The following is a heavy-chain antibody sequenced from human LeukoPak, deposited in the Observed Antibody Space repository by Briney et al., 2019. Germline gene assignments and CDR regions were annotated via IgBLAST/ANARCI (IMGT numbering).Heavy chain of an antibody. D-gene: IGHD4-17*01. V-gene: IGHV1-2*02. CDR3: AREDYGDYDSYWYFDL. CDR2: INPNSGGT. J-gene: IGHJ2*01. Sequence: GASVKVSCKASGYTFTGYYMHWVRQAPGQGLEWMGWINPNSGGTNYAQKFQGRVTMTRDTSISTAYMELSRLRSDDTAVYCCAREDYGDYDSYWYFDLWGRGTLVTVSS. CDR1: GYTFTGYY.